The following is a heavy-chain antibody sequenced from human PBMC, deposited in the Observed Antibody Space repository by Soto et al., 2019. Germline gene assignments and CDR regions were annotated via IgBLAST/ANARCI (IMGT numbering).Heavy chain of an antibody. J-gene: IGHJ5*02. Sequence: QLQLQESGSGLVKPSQTLSLTCAVSGGSLSSGGYSWSWIRQPPGKGLEWIGYIYHSGSTYYNPSLKSRVTISVDRSKNQFSLKLSSVTAADTAVYSCARGSLERSSSWWFDPWGQGTLVTVSS. CDR2: IYHSGST. CDR3: ARGSLERSSSWWFDP. CDR1: GGSLSSGGYS. D-gene: IGHD6-6*01. V-gene: IGHV4-30-2*01.